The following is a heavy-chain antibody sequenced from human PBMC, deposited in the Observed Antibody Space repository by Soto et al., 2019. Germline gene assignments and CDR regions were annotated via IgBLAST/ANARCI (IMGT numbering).Heavy chain of an antibody. J-gene: IGHJ3*02. CDR1: GATFSRYV. Sequence: GASVKVSCKVSGATFSRYVISWVRQAPGQGLEWMGGIIPMFGTANYAQKFQGRVTITADKSTSTAYMELSSLRSEDTAVYYCVGPHYDSSGDFFYYAFATWGQGTEVTVSS. D-gene: IGHD3-22*01. CDR3: VGPHYDSSGDFFYYAFAT. V-gene: IGHV1-69*06. CDR2: IIPMFGTA.